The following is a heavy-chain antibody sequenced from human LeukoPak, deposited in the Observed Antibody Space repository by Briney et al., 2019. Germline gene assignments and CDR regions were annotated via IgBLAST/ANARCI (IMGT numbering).Heavy chain of an antibody. CDR1: GGSISSYY. Sequence: PSETLSLTCTVSGGSISSYYWSWIRQPPGKGLEWIGYIYYSGSTNYNPSLKSRVTISVDTSKNQFSLKLSSVTAADTAVYYCARDGDGRGEHFDYWGQGVLVTVSS. D-gene: IGHD4-17*01. CDR2: IYYSGST. CDR3: ARDGDGRGEHFDY. V-gene: IGHV4-59*01. J-gene: IGHJ4*02.